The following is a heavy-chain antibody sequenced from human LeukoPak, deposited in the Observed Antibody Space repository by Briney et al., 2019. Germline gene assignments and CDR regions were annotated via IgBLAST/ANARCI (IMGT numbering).Heavy chain of an antibody. V-gene: IGHV3-30-3*01. Sequence: GRSLRLSCAASGFTFSSYAMHWVRQAPGKGLEWVAVISYDGSNKYYADSVKGRFTISRDNSKNTLYLQMNSLRAEDTAVYYCAKGRGSFDAFDIWGQGTMVTVSS. J-gene: IGHJ3*02. CDR3: AKGRGSFDAFDI. CDR1: GFTFSSYA. CDR2: ISYDGSNK. D-gene: IGHD2-15*01.